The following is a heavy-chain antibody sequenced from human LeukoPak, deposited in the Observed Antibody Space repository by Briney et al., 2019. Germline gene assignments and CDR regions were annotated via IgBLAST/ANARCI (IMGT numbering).Heavy chain of an antibody. D-gene: IGHD3-10*01. CDR3: ARVALLWFGELLPEGSAFDI. J-gene: IGHJ3*02. Sequence: SETLSLTCTVSGGSISSYYWSWIRQPAGKGLEWIGRIYTSGSTNYNPSLKSRVTMSVDTSKNQFSLKLSSVTAADTAVYYCARVALLWFGELLPEGSAFDIWGQGTMVTVSS. V-gene: IGHV4-4*07. CDR1: GGSISSYY. CDR2: IYTSGST.